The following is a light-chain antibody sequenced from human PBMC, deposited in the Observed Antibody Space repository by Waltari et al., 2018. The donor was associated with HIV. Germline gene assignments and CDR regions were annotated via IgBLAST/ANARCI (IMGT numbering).Light chain of an antibody. Sequence: QSALTQPASVSESPGQSITISCTGTSSDVGGYNYFSWYQQHPGNAPKLMIYEVSNGPSGVSNRFSGSKSGNTASLTISGLQAEDEADYYCSSYTSSSTVVFGGGTKLTVL. CDR2: EVS. CDR1: SSDVGGYNY. CDR3: SSYTSSSTVV. V-gene: IGLV2-14*01. J-gene: IGLJ2*01.